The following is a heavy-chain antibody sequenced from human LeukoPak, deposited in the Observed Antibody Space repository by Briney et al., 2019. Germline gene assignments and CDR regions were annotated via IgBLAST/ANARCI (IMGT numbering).Heavy chain of an antibody. CDR1: GFTFSDEG. V-gene: IGHV3-33*08. CDR3: AREYGCGGDCYYFDY. Sequence: PGRSLRLSCAASGFTFSDEGMHWVRQAPGKGLEWVSFIHVDANEIYYADSAKGRFTISRDSSKNTLHLQMNSLRAEDTAVYYCAREYGCGGDCYYFDYWGQGTLVTVSS. D-gene: IGHD2-21*02. CDR2: IHVDANEI. J-gene: IGHJ4*02.